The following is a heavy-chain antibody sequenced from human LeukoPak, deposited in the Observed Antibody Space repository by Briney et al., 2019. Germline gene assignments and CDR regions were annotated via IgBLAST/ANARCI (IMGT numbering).Heavy chain of an antibody. CDR3: AKASGSSSWYEDY. CDR1: RFTFSSYG. CDR2: ISYDGSNK. V-gene: IGHV3-30*18. Sequence: PGRSLTLSCAAYRFTFSSYGMHWVRQAPGKGLEWVAVISYDGSNKYYADSVKGRFTISRDNSKNTLYLQMNSLRAEDTAVYYCAKASGSSSWYEDYWGQGTLVTVSS. D-gene: IGHD6-13*01. J-gene: IGHJ4*02.